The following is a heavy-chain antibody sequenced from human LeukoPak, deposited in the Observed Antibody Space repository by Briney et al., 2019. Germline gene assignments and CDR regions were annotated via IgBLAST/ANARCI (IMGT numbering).Heavy chain of an antibody. J-gene: IGHJ4*02. D-gene: IGHD4-17*01. CDR2: ITGSSGTT. CDR1: GFTFTNFA. CDR3: AKQGNYGIPSDH. Sequence: GGSLRLSCVASGFTFTNFAMTWVRQPPGKGLEWVSSITGSSGTTYDADSVRGRFTISRDVSKNTLYLQMNSLRAEDTAVYYCAKQGNYGIPSDHWGQGTLVTVSS. V-gene: IGHV3-23*01.